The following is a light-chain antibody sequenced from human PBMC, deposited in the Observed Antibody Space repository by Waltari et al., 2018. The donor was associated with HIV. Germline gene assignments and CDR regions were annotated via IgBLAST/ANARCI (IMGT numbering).Light chain of an antibody. CDR2: RNT. Sequence: QSVLTQPPSASGTPGQRVTISCSGGSFNIGSNYVYWYQKLQGTAPRLLIYRNTLRPSGVPDRLPGYKSATSASLAISGRRSEDEADYFCAAWDDSVSGRVFGGGTKLTVL. CDR1: SFNIGSNY. J-gene: IGLJ3*02. CDR3: AAWDDSVSGRV. V-gene: IGLV1-47*01.